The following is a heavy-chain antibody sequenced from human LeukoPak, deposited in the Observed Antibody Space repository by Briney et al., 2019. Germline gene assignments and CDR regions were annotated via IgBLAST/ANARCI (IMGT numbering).Heavy chain of an antibody. J-gene: IGHJ4*02. Sequence: SETLSLTCTVSGGSVSSGSYYWSRIRQPPGKGLEWIGYIYYSGSTNYNPSLKSRVTISVDTSKNQFSLKLSSMTAADTAVYYCARGGSWYDYWGQGTLVTVSS. CDR1: GGSVSSGSYY. CDR3: ARGGSWYDY. CDR2: IYYSGST. D-gene: IGHD6-13*01. V-gene: IGHV4-61*01.